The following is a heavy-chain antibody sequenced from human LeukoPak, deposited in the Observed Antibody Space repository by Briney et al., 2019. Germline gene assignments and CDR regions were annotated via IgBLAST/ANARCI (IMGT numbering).Heavy chain of an antibody. Sequence: GRSLRLSCTAPGFTFGDYGMSWVRQAPGKGLEWVGFIRRKAYGGTTEYAASVKGRFTISRDNAKNSLYLQMNSLRAEDTAVYYCARDKLGGSVAGSNFDYWGQGILVTVSS. J-gene: IGHJ4*02. CDR1: GFTFGDYG. CDR2: IRRKAYGGTT. CDR3: ARDKLGGSVAGSNFDY. V-gene: IGHV3-49*04. D-gene: IGHD6-19*01.